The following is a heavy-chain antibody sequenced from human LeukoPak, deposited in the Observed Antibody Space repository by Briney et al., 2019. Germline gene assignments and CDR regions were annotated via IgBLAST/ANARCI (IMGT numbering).Heavy chain of an antibody. Sequence: SETLSLTCTVSGGSIRSSYYYWGWIRQPPGKGLEWIGSIYDSGSTYYNPSLKSRVTISLDTSKNQFSLNLNSVTAADTAVYYCAKNAPLSAFDIWGQGTMVTVSS. CDR3: AKNAPLSAFDI. V-gene: IGHV4-39*07. CDR2: IYDSGST. J-gene: IGHJ3*02. D-gene: IGHD1-1*01. CDR1: GGSIRSSYYY.